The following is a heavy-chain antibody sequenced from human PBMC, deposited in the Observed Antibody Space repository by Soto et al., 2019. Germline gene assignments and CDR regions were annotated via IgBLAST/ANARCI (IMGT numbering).Heavy chain of an antibody. CDR3: ARPVRRGVVAATLVRLWY. Sequence: QVQLVQSGAEVKKPGASVEVSCKASGYTFTSYGISWVRQAPGQGLEWMGWISAYNGNTNYAQKLQGRVTMTTDTSTSTASMELRSVTSADTAVYYSARPVRRGVVAATLVRLWYWAQGTLVTVSS. CDR1: GYTFTSYG. CDR2: ISAYNGNT. V-gene: IGHV1-18*01. D-gene: IGHD2-15*01. J-gene: IGHJ4*02.